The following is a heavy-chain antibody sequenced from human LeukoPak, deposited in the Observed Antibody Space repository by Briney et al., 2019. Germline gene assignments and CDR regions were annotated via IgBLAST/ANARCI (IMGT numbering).Heavy chain of an antibody. CDR2: ISGSGGST. CDR1: GFTFSSYA. J-gene: IGHJ5*02. CDR3: AKDEVGTS. V-gene: IGHV3-23*01. Sequence: GGSLRLSCAASGFTFSSYAMSWVRQAPGEGLEWVSTISGSGGSTYYADSVKGRFTISRDNSKNTLYLHTNSLRADDTAVYYCAKDEVGTSWGQGTLVTVSS. D-gene: IGHD2-15*01.